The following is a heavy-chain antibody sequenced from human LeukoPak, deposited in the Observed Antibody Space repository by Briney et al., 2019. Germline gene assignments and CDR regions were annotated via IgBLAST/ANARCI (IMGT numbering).Heavy chain of an antibody. Sequence: ASVKVSCKASGGTFSSYAISWVRQAPGQGLEWMGGIIPIFGTANYAQKFQGRVTITADESTSTAYMELSSLRSEDTAAYYCARSVRQWLVLWNFDYWGQGTLVTVSS. CDR1: GGTFSSYA. CDR3: ARSVRQWLVLWNFDY. J-gene: IGHJ4*02. V-gene: IGHV1-69*13. D-gene: IGHD6-19*01. CDR2: IIPIFGTA.